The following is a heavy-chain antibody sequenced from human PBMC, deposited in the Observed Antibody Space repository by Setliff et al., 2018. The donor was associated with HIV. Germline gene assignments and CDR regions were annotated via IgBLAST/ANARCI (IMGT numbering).Heavy chain of an antibody. D-gene: IGHD5-12*01. CDR1: GDSISSGGYY. CDR3: ASGRGAKGGYDYFGF. CDR2: IYYSGAT. V-gene: IGHV4-31*03. Sequence: PSETLSLTCTVSGDSISSGGYYWSWIRQLPGKGLEWIGYIYYSGATYYNPSLKNRVTISLDTSKSQFSLKLTSVTAADTALYYCASGRGAKGGYDYFGFWGQGTLVTVSS. J-gene: IGHJ4*02.